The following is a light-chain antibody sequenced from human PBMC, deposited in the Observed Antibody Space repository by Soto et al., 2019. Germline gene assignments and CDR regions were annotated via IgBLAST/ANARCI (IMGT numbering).Light chain of an antibody. Sequence: DIQMTQSPSSLSASVGDRVTITCRASQNINNFLNWYQQQPGKVPDLLIYTVFSLHNGVPSRFSGSGSGTDFTLTISSLQPEDFATYYCQQSFTTPRTFGQGTKVEIK. CDR3: QQSFTTPRT. CDR2: TVF. V-gene: IGKV1-39*01. J-gene: IGKJ1*01. CDR1: QNINNF.